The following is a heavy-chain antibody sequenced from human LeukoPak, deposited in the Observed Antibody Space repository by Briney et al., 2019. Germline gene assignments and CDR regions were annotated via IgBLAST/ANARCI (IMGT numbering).Heavy chain of an antibody. CDR3: ARTYYYDSSGYYFDY. Sequence: SVKVSCKASGSTFSSYVFNWVRQAPGQGLEWMGGIIPIFGTTNYAQKFQGRLTITADESTSTAYMELSSLRSEDTAVYYCARTYYYDSSGYYFDYWGQGTLVTVSS. J-gene: IGHJ4*02. CDR2: IIPIFGTT. D-gene: IGHD3-22*01. CDR1: GSTFSSYV. V-gene: IGHV1-69*13.